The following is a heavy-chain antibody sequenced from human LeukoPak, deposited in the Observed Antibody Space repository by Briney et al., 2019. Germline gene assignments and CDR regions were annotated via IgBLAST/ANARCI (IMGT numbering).Heavy chain of an antibody. CDR2: IPYDGRNM. CDR1: GFTFNNYG. D-gene: IGHD4-23*01. J-gene: IGHJ3*02. Sequence: GGSLRLSCAASGFTFNNYGMHWVRQAPGKGLEWVAVIPYDGRNMHYPDSVKGRFTISRDISTDTLWLQMDSLRTEDTAVYYCAKGGGTVVILGDAFDIWGQGTMVTVSS. V-gene: IGHV3-30*18. CDR3: AKGGGTVVILGDAFDI.